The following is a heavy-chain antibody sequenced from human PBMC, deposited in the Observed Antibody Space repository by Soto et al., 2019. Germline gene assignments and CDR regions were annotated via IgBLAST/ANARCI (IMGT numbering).Heavy chain of an antibody. CDR2: TYYRSKWYN. V-gene: IGHV6-1*01. CDR3: ARVAAASYYYYGMDV. J-gene: IGHJ6*02. CDR1: WDRVSSNRAA. D-gene: IGHD6-13*01. Sequence: PSQALALTCAISWDRVSSNRAAWNWVRQSPSRGLESLGRTYYRSKWYNDYAVYVKSRITINPDTSKNQFSLQLNSVTPADTAVYYCARVAAASYYYYGMDVWGQGTTVTVSS.